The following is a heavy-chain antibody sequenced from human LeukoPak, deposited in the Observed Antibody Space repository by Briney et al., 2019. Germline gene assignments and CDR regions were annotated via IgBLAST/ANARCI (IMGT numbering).Heavy chain of an antibody. CDR1: GLSFSSNW. V-gene: IGHV3-7*01. CDR3: ARGSSDDGYVFDC. D-gene: IGHD5-24*01. CDR2: IKQDGSEK. J-gene: IGHJ4*02. Sequence: GGSLRLSRAAPGLSFSSNWMNWVRQAPGKGLEWVANIKQDGSEKYFVDSVKGRFTISRDNAKNSLFLQMNSLRAEDTAVYYCARGSSDDGYVFDCWGQGTLVTVSS.